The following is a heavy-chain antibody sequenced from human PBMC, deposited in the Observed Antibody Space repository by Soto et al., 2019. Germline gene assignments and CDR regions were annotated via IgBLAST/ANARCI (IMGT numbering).Heavy chain of an antibody. CDR3: ARGGATKIVVTTYYAMDV. Sequence: QVQLVQSGAEVKKPGSSVKVSCKASGGSLSNYGISWVRQAPGQGLEWMGAIIPVFGTPNYAQKFQDRVTISPDESTTTVYMAVRSLTSEDTAVYYCARGGATKIVVTTYYAMDVWGQGTTVTVSS. CDR1: GGSLSNYG. V-gene: IGHV1-69*05. J-gene: IGHJ6*02. D-gene: IGHD3-22*01. CDR2: IIPVFGTP.